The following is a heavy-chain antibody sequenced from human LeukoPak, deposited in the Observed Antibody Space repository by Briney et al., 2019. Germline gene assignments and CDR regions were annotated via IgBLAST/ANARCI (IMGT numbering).Heavy chain of an antibody. CDR3: ARDSVWGSYRSTPHFDY. D-gene: IGHD3-16*02. V-gene: IGHV3-21*01. CDR2: ISSSSSYI. Sequence: GGSLRLSCAASGFTFSSYSMNWVRQAPGKGLEWVSSISSSSSYIYYADSVKGRFTISRDNAKNSLYLQMNSLRAEDTAVYYCARDSVWGSYRSTPHFDYWGQGTLVTVSS. J-gene: IGHJ4*02. CDR1: GFTFSSYS.